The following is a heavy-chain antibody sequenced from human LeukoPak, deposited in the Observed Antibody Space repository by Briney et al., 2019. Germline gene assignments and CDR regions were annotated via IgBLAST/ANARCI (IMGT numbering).Heavy chain of an antibody. Sequence: GGSLRLSCAASGFTFSGSAMPWVRQASGKGLEWVGRIRSKANSYATAYAASVKGRFTISRDDSKNTAYLQMNSLKTEDTAVYYCTTRLSRDGYNTVPDFDYWGQGTLVTVSS. CDR2: IRSKANSYAT. CDR1: GFTFSGSA. V-gene: IGHV3-73*01. CDR3: TTRLSRDGYNTVPDFDY. D-gene: IGHD5-24*01. J-gene: IGHJ4*02.